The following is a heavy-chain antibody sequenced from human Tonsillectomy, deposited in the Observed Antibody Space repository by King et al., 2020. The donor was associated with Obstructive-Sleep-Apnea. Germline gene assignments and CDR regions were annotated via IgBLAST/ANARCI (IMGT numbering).Heavy chain of an antibody. V-gene: IGHV3-21*01. CDR1: GFTFSSYR. J-gene: IGHJ4*02. D-gene: IGHD5-12*01. Sequence: VQLVESGGGLVKPGGSLRLSCAASGFTFSSYRMNWVRQAPGKGLEWVSSISSSISYIYYADSMKGRFTISRDNAKNSLYLQMNSLRAEDTAVYYCARNSGYDPFDYWGQGTLVTVSS. CDR3: ARNSGYDPFDY. CDR2: ISSSISYI.